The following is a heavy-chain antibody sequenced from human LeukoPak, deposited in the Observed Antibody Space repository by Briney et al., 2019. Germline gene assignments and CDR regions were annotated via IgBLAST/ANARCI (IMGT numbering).Heavy chain of an antibody. CDR2: ISTYNGNT. Sequence: ASVKVSCKASGYTFNSYSVSWVRQAPGQGLEWMGWISTYNGNTNYSQKLQGRVSMTTDTSTSTAYMELRSLRSDDTAVYYCARVRGTAMAATDYWGQGTLVTVSS. CDR3: ARVRGTAMAATDY. CDR1: GYTFNSYS. V-gene: IGHV1-18*04. D-gene: IGHD5-18*01. J-gene: IGHJ4*02.